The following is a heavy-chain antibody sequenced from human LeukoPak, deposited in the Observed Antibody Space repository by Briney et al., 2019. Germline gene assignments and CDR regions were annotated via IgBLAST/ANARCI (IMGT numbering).Heavy chain of an antibody. CDR2: ISYDGSNK. V-gene: IGHV3-30*04. Sequence: GGSLRLSCAASGFTFSSYAMHWVRQAPGKGLEWVAVISYDGSNKYYADSVKGRFTISGDNSKNTLYLQMNSLRAEDTAVYYCARERYSGSYSIAFDYWGQGTLVTVSS. D-gene: IGHD3-10*01. J-gene: IGHJ4*02. CDR1: GFTFSSYA. CDR3: ARERYSGSYSIAFDY.